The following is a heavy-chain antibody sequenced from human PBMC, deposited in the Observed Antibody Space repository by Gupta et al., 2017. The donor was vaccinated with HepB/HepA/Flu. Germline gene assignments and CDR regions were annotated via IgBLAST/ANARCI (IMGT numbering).Heavy chain of an antibody. V-gene: IGHV3-48*03. CDR2: ISSSGIII. CDR1: GFTFSSHE. J-gene: IGHJ5*02. CDR3: VREGYRYSDGYRSSWFDP. D-gene: IGHD5-18*01. Sequence: EVQLVESGGGLVQPGGSLRLSCAASGFTFSSHEMNWVRQAPGKGLEWVSYISSSGIIIYYADSVKGRFIISRDNAKNSLYLQMNSLRAEDTAVYYCVREGYRYSDGYRSSWFDPWGQGTLVTVSS.